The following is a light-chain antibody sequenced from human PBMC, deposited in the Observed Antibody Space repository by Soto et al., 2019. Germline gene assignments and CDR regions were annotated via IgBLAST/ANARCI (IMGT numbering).Light chain of an antibody. Sequence: DVVMPQSPLSLPVTLGHWACISCRSKSPVYSDGNAYLNWFQQRPGQSPRRLIYKVSNRDSRVPDRFSGSGSGTDFTLKISRVEAEDVGVYYCMQGTYWPRTFGQGTKVDIK. CDR1: SPVYSDGNAY. CDR2: KVS. V-gene: IGKV2-30*01. CDR3: MQGTYWPRT. J-gene: IGKJ1*01.